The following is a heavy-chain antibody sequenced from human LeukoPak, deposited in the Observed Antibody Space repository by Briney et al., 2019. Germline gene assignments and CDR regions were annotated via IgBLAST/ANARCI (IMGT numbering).Heavy chain of an antibody. CDR3: ARATYSGSSCFDY. CDR2: ISSSSTTI. J-gene: IGHJ4*02. CDR1: GFTFSSYS. D-gene: IGHD6-6*01. Sequence: GGSLRLSCAASGFTFSSYSRNWVRQAPGKGLEWISYISSSSTTIYYADSVKGRFTISRDNAKNSLYLQMNSLRDEDTAVYYCARATYSGSSCFDYWGQGILVTVSS. V-gene: IGHV3-48*02.